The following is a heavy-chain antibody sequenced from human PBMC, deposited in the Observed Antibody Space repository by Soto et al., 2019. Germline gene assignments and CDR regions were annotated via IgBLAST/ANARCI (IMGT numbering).Heavy chain of an antibody. CDR2: IIPIFGTA. Sequence: SMKVSCKASRVAFSKFIVTWVRQAPGLGLEWVGGIIPIFGTANYAQKFQGRVTITADESTSTSYMEVNNLRSEDTAVYYCAKVRYSSPMGYYYGMDVWGQGTTVTVSS. J-gene: IGHJ6*02. CDR1: RVAFSKFI. D-gene: IGHD6-19*01. V-gene: IGHV1-69*13. CDR3: AKVRYSSPMGYYYGMDV.